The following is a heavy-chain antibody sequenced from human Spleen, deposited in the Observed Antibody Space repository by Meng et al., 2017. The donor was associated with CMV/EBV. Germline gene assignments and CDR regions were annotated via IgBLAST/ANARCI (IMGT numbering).Heavy chain of an antibody. Sequence: GESLKISCAASGFTFSSYWMHWVRQAPGKGLVWVSRINSDGSSTSYADSVKGRFTISRDNSKNTLHLRMISLRAEDTAVYYCAKAADTIFGVVFYYYGMGVWGQGTKVTVSS. CDR2: INSDGSST. CDR1: GFTFSSYW. CDR3: AKAADTIFGVVFYYYGMGV. D-gene: IGHD3-3*01. V-gene: IGHV3-74*01. J-gene: IGHJ6*02.